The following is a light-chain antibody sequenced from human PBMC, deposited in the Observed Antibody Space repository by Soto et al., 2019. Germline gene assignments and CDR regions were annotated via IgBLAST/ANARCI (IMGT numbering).Light chain of an antibody. CDR2: DVS. CDR1: NSDVGAYNY. CDR3: SSYTTSLIVI. J-gene: IGLJ2*01. Sequence: QSALTQPASVSGSPGQSITISCTGTNSDVGAYNYVSWFQQHPGKAPKLMIYDVSDRPSGVSDRFSGSKSANTASLTISGLQAEDEADYYCSSYTTSLIVIFGGGTKLTVL. V-gene: IGLV2-14*01.